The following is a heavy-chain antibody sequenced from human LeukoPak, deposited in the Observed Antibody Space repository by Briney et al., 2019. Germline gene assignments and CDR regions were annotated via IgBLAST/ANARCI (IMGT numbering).Heavy chain of an antibody. V-gene: IGHV1-69*01. CDR3: ARATHTAMVPYYYYYGMDV. J-gene: IGHJ6*02. CDR1: GGTFSSYA. CDR2: IISIFGTA. Sequence: SVKVSCKASGGTFSSYAISWVRQAPGQGLEWMGGIISIFGTANYAQKFQGRVTITADESTSTAYMELSSPRSEDTAVYYCARATHTAMVPYYYYYGMDVWGQGTTVTVSS. D-gene: IGHD5-18*01.